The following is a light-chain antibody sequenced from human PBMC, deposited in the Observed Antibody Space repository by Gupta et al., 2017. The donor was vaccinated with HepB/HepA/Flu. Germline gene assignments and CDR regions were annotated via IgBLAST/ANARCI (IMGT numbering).Light chain of an antibody. V-gene: IGLV1-47*02. Sequence: QPVLTQPPSASGTPGPRVTIPCSGSSSNIGNDNAYWYQQLPGTAPKLLIYNDNQRPSGVPDRFSGSKSGTTASLAISGLRSEDEADYYCVGWDDSLSGYVFGAGTKVTVL. CDR3: VGWDDSLSGYV. J-gene: IGLJ1*01. CDR2: NDN. CDR1: SSNIGNDN.